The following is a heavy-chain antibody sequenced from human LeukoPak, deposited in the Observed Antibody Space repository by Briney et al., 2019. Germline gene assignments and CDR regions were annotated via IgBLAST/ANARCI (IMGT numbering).Heavy chain of an antibody. D-gene: IGHD6-13*01. J-gene: IGHJ4*02. V-gene: IGHV3-33*01. Sequence: GRSLRLSCAASGFTFSSYGMDWIRQAPGKGLEWVAIIWYDGSNKYYADSVKGRFTISRDSSKNTLYLQMNSLRAEDTAVYYCARAESTWYSGLDYWGQGTMVTVSS. CDR3: ARAESTWYSGLDY. CDR1: GFTFSSYG. CDR2: IWYDGSNK.